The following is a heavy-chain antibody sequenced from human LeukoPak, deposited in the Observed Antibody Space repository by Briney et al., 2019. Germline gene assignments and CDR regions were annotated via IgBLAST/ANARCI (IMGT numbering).Heavy chain of an antibody. V-gene: IGHV3-30*03. Sequence: GGSLRLSCAASGFTFSSYGMHWVRQAPGKGLEWVAVISYDGSNKYYADSVKGRFTISRDNSKNTLYLQMNSLRAEDTAVYYCARSYYDSSGYYYNYYGMDVWGQGTTVTVSS. J-gene: IGHJ6*02. D-gene: IGHD3-22*01. CDR1: GFTFSSYG. CDR2: ISYDGSNK. CDR3: ARSYYDSSGYYYNYYGMDV.